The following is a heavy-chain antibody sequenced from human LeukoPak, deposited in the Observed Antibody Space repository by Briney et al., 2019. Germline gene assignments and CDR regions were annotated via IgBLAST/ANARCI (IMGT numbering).Heavy chain of an antibody. J-gene: IGHJ6*02. Sequence: ETLSLTCTVSGGSISTYYWSWIRQPPGKRLEYVSAISDSGGSTYYADSVKGRFTISRDNSKNTLYLQMSSLRAEDTAVYFCVRGYSFGPYGMDVWGQGTTVTVSS. CDR3: VRGYSFGPYGMDV. CDR2: ISDSGGST. V-gene: IGHV3-64D*09. D-gene: IGHD2-15*01. CDR1: GGSISTYY.